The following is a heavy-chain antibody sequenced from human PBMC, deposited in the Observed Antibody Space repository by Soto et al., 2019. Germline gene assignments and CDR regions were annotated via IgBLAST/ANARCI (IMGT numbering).Heavy chain of an antibody. CDR1: GFSFEDYA. Sequence: EVQLVESGGGLVQPGRSLRLSCAASGFSFEDYAMHWVRQAPGKGLEWVSGISWNSDSEGYADSVKGRFNISRDTAKKSLYLQMNSLRVEDTAFYYCAKGLNFYDSSGHSDYFDIWGQGILVTVS. D-gene: IGHD3-22*01. J-gene: IGHJ4*02. CDR3: AKGLNFYDSSGHSDYFDI. CDR2: ISWNSDSE. V-gene: IGHV3-9*01.